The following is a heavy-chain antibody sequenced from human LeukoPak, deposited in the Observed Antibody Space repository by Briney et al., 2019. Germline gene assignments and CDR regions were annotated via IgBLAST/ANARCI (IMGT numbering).Heavy chain of an antibody. CDR2: IYYSGST. J-gene: IGHJ4*02. V-gene: IGHV4-39*01. D-gene: IGHD5-18*01. CDR1: GGSISSSSYY. Sequence: SETLSLTCTVSGGSISSSSYYWGWIRQSPGKGLEWIGSIYYSGSTYYNPSLKSRVTISVDTSKNQFSLKLSSVTAADTAVYYCARQDGYQPDYWGQGTPVTVSS. CDR3: ARQDGYQPDY.